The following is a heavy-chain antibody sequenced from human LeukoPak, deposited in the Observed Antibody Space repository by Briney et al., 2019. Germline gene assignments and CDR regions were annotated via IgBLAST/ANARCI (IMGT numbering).Heavy chain of an antibody. V-gene: IGHV3-15*01. Sequence: GGSLRLSCAASGFTFSNAWMSWVRQAPGKGLEWVGRIKSKTDGGTTDYAAPVEGRFTISRDDSKNTLYLQMNSLKTEDTAVYYCTTFSMIVVVITTWGQGTLVTVSS. J-gene: IGHJ4*02. CDR3: TTFSMIVVVITT. CDR1: GFTFSNAW. D-gene: IGHD3-22*01. CDR2: IKSKTDGGTT.